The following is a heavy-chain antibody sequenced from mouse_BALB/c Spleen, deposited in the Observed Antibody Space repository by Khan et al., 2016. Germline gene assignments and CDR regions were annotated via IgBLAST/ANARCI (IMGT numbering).Heavy chain of an antibody. J-gene: IGHJ4*01. V-gene: IGHV2-6-7*01. D-gene: IGHD2-2*01. CDR3: ARDGWGYYAMDY. Sequence: QVQLKESGPGLVAPSQSLSITCTVSGFSLIAYGVNWVRQPPGKSLEWLGMIWGDGTTDYNSALKSRLNITKDNSKSHVFLRMYSQQTDDTARYYCARDGWGYYAMDYWGQGTSVTVSS. CDR1: GFSLIAYG. CDR2: IWGDGTT.